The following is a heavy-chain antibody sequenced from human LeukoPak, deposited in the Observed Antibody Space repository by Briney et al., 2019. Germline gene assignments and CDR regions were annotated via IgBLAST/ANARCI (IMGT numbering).Heavy chain of an antibody. CDR1: GFTFSSYA. CDR3: ARRVWCSSTNCRGFDY. D-gene: IGHD2-2*01. Sequence: PGGSLRLSCAASGFTFSSYAMSWVRQAPGKGLEWVSAVSVSVSNTYYADSVKGRFTISRDNSKNTLYLQMSSLRAEDTAVYYCARRVWCSSTNCRGFDYWGQGTPVTVSS. CDR2: VSVSVSNT. J-gene: IGHJ4*02. V-gene: IGHV3-23*01.